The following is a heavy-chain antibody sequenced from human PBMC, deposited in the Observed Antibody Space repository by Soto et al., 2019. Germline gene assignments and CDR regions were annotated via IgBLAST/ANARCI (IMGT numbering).Heavy chain of an antibody. CDR1: GFTFSSYK. CDR2: ISYDGSNK. D-gene: IGHD2-21*01. V-gene: IGHV3-30-3*01. J-gene: IGHJ4*02. CDR3: AREIAAGDFDC. Sequence: QVHLVESGGGVVQPGRSLRLSCAASGFTFSSYKMHWVRQAPGKGLEWAAVISYDGSNKYYADSVKGRFTISRDNSKNTLYLQMNSLRAEDTAVYSCAREIAAGDFDCWGQGTLVTVSS.